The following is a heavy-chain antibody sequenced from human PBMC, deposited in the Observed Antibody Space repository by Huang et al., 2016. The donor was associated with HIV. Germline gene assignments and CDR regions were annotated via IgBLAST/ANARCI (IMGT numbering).Heavy chain of an antibody. V-gene: IGHV3-21*01. CDR2: INKKGET. J-gene: IGHJ4*02. Sequence: EVQLVESGGGLVKVGGSLSLSCVASGFRFNDYNIHWVRQAQGKGLEWVSAINKKGETHYGDSVRGRFTISRDNANKSVYLQMNSLRAEDTAVYYCARRAAVIGMDYWGQGALVTVSS. CDR1: GFRFNDYN. CDR3: ARRAAVIGMDY. D-gene: IGHD6-19*01.